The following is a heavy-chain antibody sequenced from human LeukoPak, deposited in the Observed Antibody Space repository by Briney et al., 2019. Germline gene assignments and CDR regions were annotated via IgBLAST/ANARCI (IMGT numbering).Heavy chain of an antibody. Sequence: ASVKVSCKASGYTFTGYYMHWVRQAPGQGLQWMGWINPNSGGTNYAQKFQGRVTMTRDTSISTAYMELSRLRSDDTAVYYCAGTISSSWGAFDIWGQGTMVTVSS. V-gene: IGHV1-2*02. J-gene: IGHJ3*02. CDR3: AGTISSSWGAFDI. CDR1: GYTFTGYY. CDR2: INPNSGGT. D-gene: IGHD6-13*01.